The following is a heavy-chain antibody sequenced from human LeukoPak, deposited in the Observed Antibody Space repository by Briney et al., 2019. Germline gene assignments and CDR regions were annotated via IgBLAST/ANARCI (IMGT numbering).Heavy chain of an antibody. D-gene: IGHD3-22*01. Sequence: GASVKVSCKASGNTFTNFAMNWVRQAPGQGLEWMGWINTNTGNPTYAQGFTGRFVFSLDTSVSTAYLQISSLKAEDTAVYYCARDPNHYYDSSGYYGDYWGQGTLVTVSS. V-gene: IGHV7-4-1*02. CDR2: INTNTGNP. CDR1: GNTFTNFA. J-gene: IGHJ4*02. CDR3: ARDPNHYYDSSGYYGDY.